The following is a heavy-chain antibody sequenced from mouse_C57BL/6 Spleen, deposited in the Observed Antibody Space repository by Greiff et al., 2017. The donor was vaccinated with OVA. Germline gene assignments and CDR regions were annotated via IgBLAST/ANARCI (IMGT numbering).Heavy chain of an antibody. CDR3: ARNLYGSSGLWYFDV. CDR2: IDPSDSYT. V-gene: IGHV1-69*01. Sequence: VQLQQPGAELVMPGASVKLSCKASGYTFTSYWMHWVKQRPGQGLEWIGEIDPSDSYTNYNQKFKGKSTLTVDKSSSTAYMQLSSLTSEDSAVYYCARNLYGSSGLWYFDVWGTGTTVTVSS. D-gene: IGHD1-1*01. J-gene: IGHJ1*03. CDR1: GYTFTSYW.